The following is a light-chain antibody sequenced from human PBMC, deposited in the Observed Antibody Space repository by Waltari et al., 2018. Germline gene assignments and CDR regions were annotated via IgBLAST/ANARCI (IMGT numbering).Light chain of an antibody. J-gene: IGLJ3*02. V-gene: IGLV2-14*01. CDR2: YVS. Sequence: HSALTHPAPVSGAPGQSITTSCTRTGSDVGVSMYVSWFQQHPGKAPKLMIYYVSNPDSGSKSGNPASLAIAELQAEDEADYYRSSYASSSTWVSGGGTKLPVL. CDR1: GSDVGVSMY. CDR3: SSYASSSTWV.